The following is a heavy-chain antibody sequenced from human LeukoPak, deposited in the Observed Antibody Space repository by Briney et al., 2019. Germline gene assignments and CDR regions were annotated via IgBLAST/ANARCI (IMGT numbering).Heavy chain of an antibody. CDR1: GYTFTSYG. CDR3: ARDLRFLRDLDAFDI. Sequence: GASVTVSCKASGYTFTSYGITWVGQAPGQGREWMGWMNPNSGNTGYEQKFQGRVTMTRNTSISTAYMELSSLRSEDTAVYYCARDLRFLRDLDAFDIWGQGTMVTVSS. CDR2: MNPNSGNT. J-gene: IGHJ3*02. V-gene: IGHV1-8*02. D-gene: IGHD3-10*01.